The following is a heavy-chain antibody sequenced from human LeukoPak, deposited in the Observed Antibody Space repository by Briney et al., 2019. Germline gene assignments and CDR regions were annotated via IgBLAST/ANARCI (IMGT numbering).Heavy chain of an antibody. V-gene: IGHV3-23*01. Sequence: GGSLRLSCAASGFTFSGSAMTWVRQAPGKGLEWVSSISDNGDSTYYADSVKGRFTISRDNSRDTLYVQMHSLRAEDAAVYYSAKSHSEAQRGYFDYWGQGTLVTVSS. CDR3: AKSHSEAQRGYFDY. CDR1: GFTFSGSA. D-gene: IGHD5-24*01. CDR2: ISDNGDST. J-gene: IGHJ4*02.